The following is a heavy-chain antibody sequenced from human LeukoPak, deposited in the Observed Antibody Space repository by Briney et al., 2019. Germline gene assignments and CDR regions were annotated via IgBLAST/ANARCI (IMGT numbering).Heavy chain of an antibody. J-gene: IGHJ5*02. CDR1: GGSFSGYY. CDR2: INHSGST. Sequence: SETLSLTCAVYGGSFSGYYWSWIRQPPGKGLEWIWEINHSGSTDYNPSLKSRVTISVDTSKNQFSLKLSSVTAADTAVYYCARGPPIVVVTAIHNWFDPWGQGTLVTVSS. CDR3: ARGPPIVVVTAIHNWFDP. D-gene: IGHD2-21*02. V-gene: IGHV4-34*01.